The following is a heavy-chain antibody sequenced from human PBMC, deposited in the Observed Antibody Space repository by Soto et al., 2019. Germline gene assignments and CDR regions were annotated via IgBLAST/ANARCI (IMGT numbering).Heavy chain of an antibody. CDR1: GGSISSYY. CDR3: ARESPSTLQPDY. Sequence: PSETLSLTCTVSGGSISSYYWSWIRQPPGKGLEWIGYIYYSGSTNYNPSLKSRVTISVDTSKNQFSLKLSSVTAADTAVYYCARESPSTLQPDYWGQGTLVNVSS. J-gene: IGHJ4*02. V-gene: IGHV4-59*01. CDR2: IYYSGST. D-gene: IGHD1-1*01.